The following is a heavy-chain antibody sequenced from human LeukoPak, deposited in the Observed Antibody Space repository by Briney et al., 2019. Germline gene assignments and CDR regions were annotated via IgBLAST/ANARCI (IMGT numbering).Heavy chain of an antibody. D-gene: IGHD6-6*01. V-gene: IGHV5-51*01. CDR2: IYPGDSDT. CDR1: GYNFTNFW. Sequence: GESLKISCKGFGYNFTNFWIGWVRQMPGKGLEWMGIIYPGDSDTRYSPSFQGQVTISADKSISTAYLQWSSLKASDTAMYYCARLRQLAKLVDYWGQGTLVTVSS. CDR3: ARLRQLAKLVDY. J-gene: IGHJ4*02.